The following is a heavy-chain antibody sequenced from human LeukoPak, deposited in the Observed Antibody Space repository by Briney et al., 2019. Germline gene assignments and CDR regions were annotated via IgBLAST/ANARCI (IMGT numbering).Heavy chain of an antibody. CDR3: ARGSIVAVPAAIYYYYYGMDV. CDR2: ISAYNGNT. V-gene: IGHV1-18*01. CDR1: GYTFTSYG. Sequence: ASVKVSCKASGYTFTSYGISWVRQAPGQGLEWMGWISAYNGNTNYAQKLQGRVTMTTDTSTSTAYMELRSLRSDDTAVYYCARGSIVAVPAAIYYYYYGMDVWGQGTTVTVSS. D-gene: IGHD2-2*02. J-gene: IGHJ6*02.